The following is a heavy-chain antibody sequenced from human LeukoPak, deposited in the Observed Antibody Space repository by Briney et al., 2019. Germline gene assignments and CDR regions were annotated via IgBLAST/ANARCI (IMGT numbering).Heavy chain of an antibody. Sequence: SETLSLTCTVSGGSISSYYWSWLRQPPGKGLEWIGYIYYSESTNYNPSLKSRVTISVDTSRNQFSLKLSSVTAADTAVYYCARGLSTFGGLWGQGTLVTVSS. CDR1: GGSISSYY. CDR2: IYYSEST. V-gene: IGHV4-59*01. CDR3: ARGLSTFGGL. J-gene: IGHJ4*02. D-gene: IGHD3-16*01.